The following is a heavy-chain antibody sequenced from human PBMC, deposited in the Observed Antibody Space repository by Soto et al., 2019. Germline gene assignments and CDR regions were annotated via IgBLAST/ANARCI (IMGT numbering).Heavy chain of an antibody. CDR1: GGSISSGGYY. CDR2: IYYSGST. D-gene: IGHD2-2*01. Sequence: QVQLQESGPGLVKPSQTLSLTCTVSGGSISSGGYYWSWIRQHPGKGLEWIGYIYYSGSTYYNPSLKSRVTIAVDTSKNQFSLKLSSVTAADTAVYYCATKGEYQLLSRRYDAFDIWGQGPMVTVSS. J-gene: IGHJ3*02. V-gene: IGHV4-31*03. CDR3: ATKGEYQLLSRRYDAFDI.